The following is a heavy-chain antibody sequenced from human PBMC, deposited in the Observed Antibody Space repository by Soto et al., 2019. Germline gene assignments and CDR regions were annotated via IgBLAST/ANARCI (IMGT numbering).Heavy chain of an antibody. CDR1: SDSMNIGGYY. CDR3: ARRGGCWSGQYYYAMDV. Sequence: SQTLSLTWSVSSDSMNIGGYYWSWIRQHAGKGQEWTGYIYAKGHPYYKPALKGRVTISVDTSKNHFSLKLTSVPAADTAIYYCARRGGCWSGQYYYAMDVWGQGTTETVSS. D-gene: IGHD2-15*01. V-gene: IGHV4-31*02. CDR2: IYAKGHP. J-gene: IGHJ6*02.